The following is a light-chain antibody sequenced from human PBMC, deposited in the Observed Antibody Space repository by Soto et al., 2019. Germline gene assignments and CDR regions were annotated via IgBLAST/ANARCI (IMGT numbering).Light chain of an antibody. V-gene: IGKV3-15*01. CDR1: QSVSSN. CDR2: GAS. J-gene: IGKJ1*01. CDR3: QQYNNWPPT. Sequence: EILMTKSPPTLSVSPGERATLSCSASQSVSSNLAWYQQKPGQAPRLLIYGASTRATGIPARFSGSGSGTEFTLTISSLQSEDFAVYYCQQYNNWPPTFGQGTKVDIK.